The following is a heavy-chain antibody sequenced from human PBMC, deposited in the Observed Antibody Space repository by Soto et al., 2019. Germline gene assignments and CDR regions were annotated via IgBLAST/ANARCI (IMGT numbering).Heavy chain of an antibody. V-gene: IGHV3-30*18. D-gene: IGHD3-3*01. Sequence: GGSLRLSCAASGFTFGSCGMHWVRQAPGKGLEWVSAISYAGSNKYYADSVKGRFTISRDNSKNTLYLQMNSLRAEDTAVYYCAKSHYDFWSGYYYYGMDVWGQGTTVTVSS. CDR3: AKSHYDFWSGYYYYGMDV. CDR1: GFTFGSCG. J-gene: IGHJ6*02. CDR2: ISYAGSNK.